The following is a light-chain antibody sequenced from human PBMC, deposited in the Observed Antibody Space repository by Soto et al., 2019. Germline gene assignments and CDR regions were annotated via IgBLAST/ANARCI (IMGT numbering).Light chain of an antibody. CDR1: QTFSNF. J-gene: IGKJ1*01. CDR3: QQSFDSSWT. CDR2: AAS. V-gene: IGKV1-39*01. Sequence: SSLSASVGDRVTIACRASQTFSNFLNWYQHKPGKAPKLLIYAASSLQSGVPSRFSGSGSGTDFTLTISDLQPEDSATYYCQQSFDSSWTFGQGTKVDIK.